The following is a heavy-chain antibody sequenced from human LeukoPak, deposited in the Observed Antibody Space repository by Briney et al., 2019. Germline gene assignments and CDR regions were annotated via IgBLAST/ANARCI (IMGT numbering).Heavy chain of an antibody. D-gene: IGHD6-13*01. V-gene: IGHV4-39*01. Sequence: SETLSLTCTVSGGSISSSRYYWGWIRQPPGKGLEWIGSIHYSGSTYYNPSLKSRVTISVDTSKNQFSLKLSSVTAADTAVYYCARHLTYSSSWYGYYYYYGMDVWGQGTTVTVSS. CDR2: IHYSGST. CDR1: GGSISSSRYY. J-gene: IGHJ6*02. CDR3: ARHLTYSSSWYGYYYYYGMDV.